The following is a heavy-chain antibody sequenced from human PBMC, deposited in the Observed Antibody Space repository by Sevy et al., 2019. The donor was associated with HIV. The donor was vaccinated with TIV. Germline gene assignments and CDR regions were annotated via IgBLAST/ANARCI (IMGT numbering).Heavy chain of an antibody. CDR3: TTDWYYDFLSGYPRLGFDY. Sequence: GGSLRLSCAAPGFTFSNAWMSWVRQAPGKGLEWVGRIKSQTDGATTDYAAPVKGRFTISRDDSKNTLYLQMNSLKSGDTAVYYCTTDWYYDFLSGYPRLGFDYWGQGTLVTVSS. CDR1: GFTFSNAW. V-gene: IGHV3-15*01. D-gene: IGHD3-3*01. CDR2: IKSQTDGATT. J-gene: IGHJ4*02.